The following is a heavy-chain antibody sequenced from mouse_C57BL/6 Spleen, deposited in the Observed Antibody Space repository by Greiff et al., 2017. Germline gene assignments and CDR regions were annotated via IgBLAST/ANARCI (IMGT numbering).Heavy chain of an antibody. D-gene: IGHD2-3*01. CDR2: ISNGGGST. CDR3: ARHHDGYYVDAMDY. Sequence: EVKVEESGGGLVQPGGSLKLSCAASGFTFSDYYMYWVRQTPEKRLEWVAYISNGGGSTYYPDTVKGRFTISRDNAKNTLYLQMSRLKSEDTAMYYCARHHDGYYVDAMDYWGQGTSVTVSS. V-gene: IGHV5-12*01. J-gene: IGHJ4*01. CDR1: GFTFSDYY.